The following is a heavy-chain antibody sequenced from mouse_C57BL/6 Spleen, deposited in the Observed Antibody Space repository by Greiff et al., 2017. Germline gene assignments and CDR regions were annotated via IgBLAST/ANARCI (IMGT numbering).Heavy chain of an antibody. CDR3: TRGYDGAWFAY. CDR2: IDPENGDT. CDR1: GFNIKDDY. D-gene: IGHD2-2*01. Sequence: VQLKQSGAELVRPGASVKLSCTASGFNIKDDYMHWVKQRPEQGLEWIGWIDPENGDTEYASKFQGKATITAYTSSNTAYLQLSSLTSEDTAVYYCTRGYDGAWFAYWGQGTLVTVSA. V-gene: IGHV14-4*01. J-gene: IGHJ3*01.